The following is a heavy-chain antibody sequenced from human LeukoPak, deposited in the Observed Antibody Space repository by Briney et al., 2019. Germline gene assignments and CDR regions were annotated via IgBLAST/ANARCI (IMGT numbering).Heavy chain of an antibody. V-gene: IGHV1-2*02. J-gene: IGHJ4*02. CDR1: GYTFTGYY. Sequence: ASVKVSCKASGYTFTGYYMHWVRQAPGQGLEWMGWINPNSGGTNYAQKFQGRVTMTGDTSISTAYMELSRLRSDDTAVYYCARGGGYSYAHQPFDYWGQGTLVTVSS. CDR2: INPNSGGT. CDR3: ARGGGYSYAHQPFDY. D-gene: IGHD5-18*01.